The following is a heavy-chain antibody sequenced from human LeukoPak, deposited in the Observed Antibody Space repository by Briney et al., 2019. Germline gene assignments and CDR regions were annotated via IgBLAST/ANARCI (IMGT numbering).Heavy chain of an antibody. CDR2: IYYSGST. D-gene: IGHD3-9*01. J-gene: IGHJ4*02. V-gene: IGHV4-59*01. CDR1: GGSISSYY. Sequence: SETLSLTCTVSGGSISSYYWSWIRPPPGKGLEWIGYIYYSGSTNYNPSLKSRVTISVDTSKNQFSLKLSSVTAADTAVYYCARVKQDYDILTGYYLVGFDYWGQGTLVTVSS. CDR3: ARVKQDYDILTGYYLVGFDY.